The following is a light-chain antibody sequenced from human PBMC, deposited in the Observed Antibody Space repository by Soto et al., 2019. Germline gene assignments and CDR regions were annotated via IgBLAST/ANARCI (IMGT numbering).Light chain of an antibody. V-gene: IGKV4-1*01. Sequence: DIVMTQSPDSLAVSLGERATINCKSSQSVLYSSNNKNYLAWYQQKPGQPPKLLIYWASTRESGVPDRFSGSGSGAYCTLTISSLQAEDVAVYYCQQYYSTPYTFGQGTKLEIK. J-gene: IGKJ2*01. CDR1: QSVLYSSNNKNY. CDR3: QQYYSTPYT. CDR2: WAS.